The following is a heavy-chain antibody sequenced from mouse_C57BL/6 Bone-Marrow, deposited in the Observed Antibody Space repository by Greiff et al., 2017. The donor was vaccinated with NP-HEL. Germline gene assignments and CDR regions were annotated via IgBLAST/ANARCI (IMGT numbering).Heavy chain of an antibody. J-gene: IGHJ1*03. Sequence: EVKLMESGPELVKPGASVKISCKASGYSFTGYYMHWVKQSHGNILDWIGYIYPYNGVPSYNQKFKGKATLTVAKSSSTAYMELRSLPSADAAVYYCATTVVSPLWYFDVWGTGTTVTVSS. CDR2: IYPYNGVP. V-gene: IGHV1-31*01. CDR1: GYSFTGYY. CDR3: ATTVVSPLWYFDV. D-gene: IGHD1-1*01.